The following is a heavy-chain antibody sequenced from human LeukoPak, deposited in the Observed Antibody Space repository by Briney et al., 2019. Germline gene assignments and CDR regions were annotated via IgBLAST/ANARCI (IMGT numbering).Heavy chain of an antibody. CDR1: GFTVSSNY. D-gene: IGHD4-17*01. CDR3: TTVTHGYFDL. CDR2: IYSGGST. V-gene: IGHV3-66*02. Sequence: PGGSLRLSCAASGFTVSSNYMSWVRQAPGKGLEWVSVIYSGGSTYYADSVKGRFTISRDNSKNTLYLQMNSLRAGDTAVYYCTTVTHGYFDLWGRGTLVTVSS. J-gene: IGHJ2*01.